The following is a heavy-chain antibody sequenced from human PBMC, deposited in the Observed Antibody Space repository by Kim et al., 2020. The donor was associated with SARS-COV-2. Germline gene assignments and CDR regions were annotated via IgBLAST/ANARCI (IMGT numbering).Heavy chain of an antibody. CDR2: IYHSGST. Sequence: SETLSLTCTVSGYSISSGYYWGWIRQPPGKGLEWIGSIYHSGSTYYNPSLKSRVTISVDTSKNQFSLKLSSVTAADTAVYYCATAPVDTAMVSRVLGSGGLGTFDYWGQGTLVTVSS. V-gene: IGHV4-38-2*02. CDR1: GYSISSGYY. D-gene: IGHD5-18*01. J-gene: IGHJ4*02. CDR3: ATAPVDTAMVSRVLGSGGLGTFDY.